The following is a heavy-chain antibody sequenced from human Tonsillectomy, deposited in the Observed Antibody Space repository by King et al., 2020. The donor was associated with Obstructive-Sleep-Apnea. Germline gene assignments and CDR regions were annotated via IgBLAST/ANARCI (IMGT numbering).Heavy chain of an antibody. J-gene: IGHJ4*02. CDR3: ARGRSGSYYDFDY. CDR2: IMPIFGSG. Sequence: VQLVQSGAEVKQPGSSVKVSCKASGGSFNGYAVNWVRQAPGQGLEWIGGIMPIFGSGNYAQKFQGRVTITADESTSTAFLELRSLRSDDTAVYSCARGRSGSYYDFDYWGQGTLVTVSS. D-gene: IGHD1-26*01. V-gene: IGHV1-69*01. CDR1: GGSFNGYA.